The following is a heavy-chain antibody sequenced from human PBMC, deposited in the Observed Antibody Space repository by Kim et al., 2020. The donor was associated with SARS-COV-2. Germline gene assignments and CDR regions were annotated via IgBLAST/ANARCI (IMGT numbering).Heavy chain of an antibody. CDR2: VNHSGST. D-gene: IGHD3-22*01. CDR1: GGSFSGYY. J-gene: IGHJ4*02. V-gene: IGHV4-34*01. CDR3: ARALAGGVYYDCSGYRRYFDY. Sequence: SETLSLTCAVYGGSFSGYYWNWIRQPPGKGLEWIGEVNHSGSTNYNPSPKRRVTISVDTSKNQSPLKLSSVTAADTAVYYYARALAGGVYYDCSGYRRYFDYWGQGTLVTVSS.